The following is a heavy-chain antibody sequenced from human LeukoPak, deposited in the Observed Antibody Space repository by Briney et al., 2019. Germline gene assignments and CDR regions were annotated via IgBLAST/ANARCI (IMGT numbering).Heavy chain of an antibody. D-gene: IGHD4-23*01. Sequence: SETLSLTCTASGGSISNYHWSWIRQPPGKGLEWIGYIYSSGSTNYHPSLKSRVTMSVDTSKKQFSLKLTSVTAADTAVYYCARDPNYGGSVYYLDYWGQGTLVTVSS. J-gene: IGHJ4*02. CDR3: ARDPNYGGSVYYLDY. V-gene: IGHV4-59*01. CDR2: IYSSGST. CDR1: GGSISNYH.